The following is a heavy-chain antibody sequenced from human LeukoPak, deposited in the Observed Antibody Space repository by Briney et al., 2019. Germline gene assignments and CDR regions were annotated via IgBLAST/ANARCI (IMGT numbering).Heavy chain of an antibody. CDR1: GFTFSSYG. CDR2: IWYDGSNK. CDR3: ASPPTYYYDSSGYYPIDY. Sequence: GGSLRLSCAASGFTFSSYGMHWVRHAPGKGLEWVAVIWYDGSNKYYADSVKGRFTISRDNSKNTLYLQMNSLRAEDTAVYYCASPPTYYYDSSGYYPIDYWGQGTLVTVSS. D-gene: IGHD3-22*01. V-gene: IGHV3-33*01. J-gene: IGHJ4*02.